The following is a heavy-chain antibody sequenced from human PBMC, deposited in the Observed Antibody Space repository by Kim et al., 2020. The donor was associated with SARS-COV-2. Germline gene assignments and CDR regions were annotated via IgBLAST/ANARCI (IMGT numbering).Heavy chain of an antibody. V-gene: IGHV3-15*01. Sequence: GGSLRLSCAASGFTFTDAWMTWVRQAPGKGLEWVGRIKSKTDAETTDYAAPVKGRFTISRDDSKETLYLQMNSLKTEDTAVYYCTSLTSYSDTGGLRPNLWGQVTMVTVSS. CDR1: GFTFTDAW. D-gene: IGHD2-8*02. CDR3: TSLTSYSDTGGLRPNL. J-gene: IGHJ3*01. CDR2: IKSKTDAETT.